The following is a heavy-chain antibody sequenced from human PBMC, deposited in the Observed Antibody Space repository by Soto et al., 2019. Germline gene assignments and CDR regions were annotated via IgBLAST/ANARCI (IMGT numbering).Heavy chain of an antibody. V-gene: IGHV3-48*03. CDR2: ISNNGDTT. D-gene: IGHD2-21*01. J-gene: IGHJ3*01. CDR3: ARDLHTPNSDGAFDL. CDR1: GFTFSSYE. Sequence: EVHLVESGGGLAQPGGSLRLSCLASGFTFSSYEINWVRQAPRKGLEWISYISNNGDTTYYTDSVKGRFTVSRDNAHHSLYLQMNSLSVEDTAVYYCARDLHTPNSDGAFDLWGRGTLVTVSS.